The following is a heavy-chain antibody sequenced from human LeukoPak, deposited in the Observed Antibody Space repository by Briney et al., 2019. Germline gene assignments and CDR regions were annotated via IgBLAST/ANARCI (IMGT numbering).Heavy chain of an antibody. V-gene: IGHV3-66*01. CDR3: TRGETNPFDY. Sequence: GGSLRLSCAASGFTGSSNYMSWVRQAPGKGLEWVSVIYSGGSTYYADSVKGRFTISRDYSKNTLFLQMDSLRADDTAVYYCTRGETNPFDYWGQGILVTVSS. CDR1: GFTGSSNY. J-gene: IGHJ4*02. CDR2: IYSGGST.